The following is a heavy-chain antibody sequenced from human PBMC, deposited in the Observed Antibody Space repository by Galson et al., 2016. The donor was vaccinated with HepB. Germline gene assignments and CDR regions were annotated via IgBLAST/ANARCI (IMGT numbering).Heavy chain of an antibody. Sequence: SVKVSCKASGYTFTSYVISWVRQAPGQGLEWMGWISGNNGNTNYAQKLQGRVTMTTDTSTSTAYMELSSLRYKDTAIYYCAKSIVEVVSGSGGNAYGMDVWGQGTTVTVSS. CDR2: ISGNNGNT. J-gene: IGHJ6*02. V-gene: IGHV1-18*01. D-gene: IGHD2-15*01. CDR1: GYTFTSYV. CDR3: AKSIVEVVSGSGGNAYGMDV.